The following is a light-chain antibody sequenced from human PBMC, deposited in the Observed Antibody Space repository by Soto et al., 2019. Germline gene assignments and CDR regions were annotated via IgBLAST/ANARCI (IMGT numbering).Light chain of an antibody. J-gene: IGKJ5*01. CDR3: QQYENLPT. CDR2: AAS. Sequence: DIQMTQSPSSMAASVGTRITISCQASQDINNYLNWFQQKPGNAPKLLSYAASNLEAGVPSWFSGSGSGTDFTFTISRLQPEDIATYYCQQYENLPTCGQGTRLEIK. CDR1: QDINNY. V-gene: IGKV1-33*01.